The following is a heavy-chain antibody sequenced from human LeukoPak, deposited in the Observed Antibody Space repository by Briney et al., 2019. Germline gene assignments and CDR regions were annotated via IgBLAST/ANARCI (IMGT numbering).Heavy chain of an antibody. CDR2: IYYSGST. D-gene: IGHD3-10*02. J-gene: IGHJ4*02. Sequence: SETLSLTCTVSGGSISSYYWSWIRQPPGKGLEWIGYIYYSGSTNYNPSLKSRVTISVDTSKNQFSLKLSSVTAADPAVYYCARVIYGRVYWGQGTLVTVSS. CDR3: ARVIYGRVY. CDR1: GGSISSYY. V-gene: IGHV4-59*01.